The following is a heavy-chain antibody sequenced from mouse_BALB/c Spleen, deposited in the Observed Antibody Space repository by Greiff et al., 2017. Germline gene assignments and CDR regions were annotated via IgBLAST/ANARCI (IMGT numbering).Heavy chain of an antibody. Sequence: VKLMESGAELMKPGASVKISCKATGYTFSSYWIEWVKQRPGHGLEWIGEILPGSGSTNYNEKFKGKATFTADTSSNTAYMQLSSLTSEDSAVYYCARSGGDAYAMDYWGQGTSVTVSS. CDR1: GYTFSSYW. D-gene: IGHD3-1*01. CDR3: ARSGGDAYAMDY. J-gene: IGHJ4*01. V-gene: IGHV1-9*01. CDR2: ILPGSGST.